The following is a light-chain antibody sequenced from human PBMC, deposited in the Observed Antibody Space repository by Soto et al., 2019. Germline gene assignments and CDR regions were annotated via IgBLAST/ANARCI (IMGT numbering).Light chain of an antibody. J-gene: IGLJ2*01. Sequence: QSALTQPASVSGSPGQSITISCTGTSSDVGGYNYVSWYQQHPGKAPKLMIYDVSNRPSGVSNRFSGSKSGNTASLTNSGLQAEDEADYYCSSYTSSSTLVVFGGGTKVTAL. CDR3: SSYTSSSTLVV. CDR1: SSDVGGYNY. V-gene: IGLV2-14*01. CDR2: DVS.